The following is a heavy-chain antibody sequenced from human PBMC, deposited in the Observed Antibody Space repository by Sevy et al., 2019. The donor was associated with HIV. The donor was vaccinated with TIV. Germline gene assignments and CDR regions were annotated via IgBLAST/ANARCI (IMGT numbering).Heavy chain of an antibody. Sequence: ASVKVSCRTSTYSSTIYYMQWVRQAPGQGLEWMGLINPSGGGTGYTQKFQDRVTMTWDTSTGTVYMDLSSLRSEDTAVYYCAVSQFCGGDCYYFDQWGQGTLVTVSS. CDR3: AVSQFCGGDCYYFDQ. CDR2: INPSGGGT. CDR1: TYSSTIYY. J-gene: IGHJ4*02. D-gene: IGHD2-21*02. V-gene: IGHV1-46*01.